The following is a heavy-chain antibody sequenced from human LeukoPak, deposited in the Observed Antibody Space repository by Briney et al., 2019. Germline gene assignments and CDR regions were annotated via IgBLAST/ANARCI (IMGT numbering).Heavy chain of an antibody. J-gene: IGHJ4*02. V-gene: IGHV4-38-2*02. D-gene: IGHD3-3*01. CDR2: IYHSGST. CDR3: ARVRFWSGYYSDD. Sequence: PSETLPLTCTVSGYSISSGYYWGWIRQPPGKGLEWIGSIYHSGSTYYNPSLKSRVTISVDTSKNQFSLKLSSVTAADTAVYYCARVRFWSGYYSDDWGQGTLVTVSS. CDR1: GYSISSGYY.